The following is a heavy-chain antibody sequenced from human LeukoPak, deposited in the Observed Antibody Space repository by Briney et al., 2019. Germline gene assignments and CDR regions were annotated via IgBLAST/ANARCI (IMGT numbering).Heavy chain of an antibody. D-gene: IGHD3-22*01. Sequence: GGSLRLSCAASGFTFSSYSMNWVRQAPGKGLEWVSYISSSSSTIYYADSVKGRFTISRDNAKNSLYLQMNSLRAEDTAVYYCARSPNYYDSSGYYYDYYYYYMDVWGKGTTVTISS. CDR3: ARSPNYYDSSGYYYDYYYYYMDV. V-gene: IGHV3-48*01. J-gene: IGHJ6*03. CDR1: GFTFSSYS. CDR2: ISSSSSTI.